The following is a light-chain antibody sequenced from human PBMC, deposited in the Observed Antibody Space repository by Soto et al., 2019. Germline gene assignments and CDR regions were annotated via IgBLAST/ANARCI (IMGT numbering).Light chain of an antibody. CDR1: QSISGW. CDR3: QQYNSYWT. Sequence: DIQMTQSPSTLSASVGDRVTITCRASQSISGWLAWYQQKPGKAPKLLIYKASSLESGVPSRFSGSGSGTEFTLTISNLQPDDFATYYCQQYNSYWTFDQGTKVEIK. CDR2: KAS. J-gene: IGKJ1*01. V-gene: IGKV1-5*03.